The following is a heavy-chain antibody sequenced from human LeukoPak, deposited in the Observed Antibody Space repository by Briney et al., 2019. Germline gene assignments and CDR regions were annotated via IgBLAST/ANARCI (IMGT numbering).Heavy chain of an antibody. V-gene: IGHV4-34*01. J-gene: IGHJ4*02. CDR3: ARVVVAAAIPYFDY. D-gene: IGHD2-2*02. CDR1: GGSFSGYY. Sequence: SETLSLTCAVYGGSFSGYYWSWIRQPPGKGLEWIGEINHSGSTNYNPSLKSRVTISVDTSKNQFSLKLSSVTAAGTAVYYCARVVVAAAIPYFDYWGQGTLVTVSS. CDR2: INHSGST.